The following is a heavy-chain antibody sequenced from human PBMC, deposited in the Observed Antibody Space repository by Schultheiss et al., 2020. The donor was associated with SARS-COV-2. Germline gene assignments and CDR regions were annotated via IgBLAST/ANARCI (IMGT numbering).Heavy chain of an antibody. V-gene: IGHV1-8*03. CDR2: INPNSGNT. D-gene: IGHD2-21*01. Sequence: ASVKVSCKASGYTFTGYYMHWVRQAPGQGLEWMGWINPNSGNTGYAQKFQERVTITRDMSTSTAYMELSSLRSEDTAVYYCAADSPQGRLSYYYGMDVWGQGTTVTVSS. J-gene: IGHJ6*02. CDR1: GYTFTGYY. CDR3: AADSPQGRLSYYYGMDV.